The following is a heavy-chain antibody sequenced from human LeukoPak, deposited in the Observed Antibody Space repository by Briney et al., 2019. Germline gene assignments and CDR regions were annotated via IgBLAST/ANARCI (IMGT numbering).Heavy chain of an antibody. J-gene: IGHJ3*01. Sequence: SETLSLTCAVYGGSFSGYYWSWIRQPPGKGLEWIGSIYHSGSTYYNPSLKSRVTISVDTSKNQFSLKLSSVTAADTAVYSCARGQPANSVNYYNGAFDVWGQGTMVTVSS. D-gene: IGHD3-10*01. CDR1: GGSFSGYY. CDR2: IYHSGST. CDR3: ARGQPANSVNYYNGAFDV. V-gene: IGHV4-34*01.